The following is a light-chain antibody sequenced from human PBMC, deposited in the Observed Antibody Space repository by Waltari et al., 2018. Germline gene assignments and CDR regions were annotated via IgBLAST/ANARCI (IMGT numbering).Light chain of an antibody. CDR2: DVR. CDR1: SSDGGDYDH. J-gene: IGLJ1*01. V-gene: IGLV2-14*03. CDR3: SSYTASSTL. Sequence: QSALTQPASVSGSPGQSITISCTGTSSDGGDYDHDSWYHHHPGKAPKLMLYDVRTRPSGVSIRFSGSKSGNTASLTISGLQAEDEADYYCSSYTASSTLFGTGTKVTVL.